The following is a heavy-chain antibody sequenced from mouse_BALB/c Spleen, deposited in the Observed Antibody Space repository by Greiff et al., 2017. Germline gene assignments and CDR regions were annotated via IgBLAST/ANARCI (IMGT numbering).Heavy chain of an antibody. D-gene: IGHD2-3*01. CDR3: ARDYDTSY. CDR1: GFTFSDYY. J-gene: IGHJ2*01. V-gene: IGHV5-4*02. Sequence: EVQLVESGGGLVKPGGSLKLSCAASGFTFSDYYMYWVRQTPEKRLEWVATISDGGSYTYYPDSVKGRFTISRDNAKNNLYLQMSSLKSEDTAMYYCARDYDTSYWGQGTTLTVSS. CDR2: ISDGGSYT.